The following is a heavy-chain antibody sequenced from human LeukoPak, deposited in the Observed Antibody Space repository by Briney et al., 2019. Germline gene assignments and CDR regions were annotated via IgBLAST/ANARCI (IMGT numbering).Heavy chain of an antibody. CDR3: ATQLRTPGRLYYFDY. CDR2: ISGSGGST. Sequence: GGSLRLSCAASGFGFSSYAMSWVRQAPGKGLEWVSAISGSGGSTYYADSVKGRFTISRDNSKNTLYLQMNSLRAEDTAVYYCATQLRTPGRLYYFDYWGQGTLVTVSS. J-gene: IGHJ4*02. D-gene: IGHD3-10*01. CDR1: GFGFSSYA. V-gene: IGHV3-23*01.